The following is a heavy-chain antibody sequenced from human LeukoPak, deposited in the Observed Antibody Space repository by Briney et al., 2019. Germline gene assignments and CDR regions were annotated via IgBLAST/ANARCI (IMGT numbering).Heavy chain of an antibody. V-gene: IGHV1-18*01. CDR2: ISAYNGNT. J-gene: IGHJ4*02. CDR3: ARDKRGYHVPDY. Sequence: ASVKVSCKASGYTFTSYGISWGRQAPGPGLEWMGWISAYNGNTNYAQKLQGRVTMTTDTSTSTAYMELRSLRSDDTAVYYCARDKRGYHVPDYWGQGTLVTVSS. D-gene: IGHD5-12*01. CDR1: GYTFTSYG.